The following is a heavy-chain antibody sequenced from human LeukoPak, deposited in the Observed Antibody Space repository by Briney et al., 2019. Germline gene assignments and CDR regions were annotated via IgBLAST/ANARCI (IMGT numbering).Heavy chain of an antibody. J-gene: IGHJ5*02. CDR1: GGSIGSYY. V-gene: IGHV4-59*08. CDR3: ARHYGP. D-gene: IGHD3-10*01. Sequence: SETLSLTCTVSGGSIGSYYWSWIRQPPRKGLEWIGYIYYSGSTNYNPSLKSRVTISVDTSKNQFSLKLSSVTAADTAVYYCARHYGPWGQGTLVTVSS. CDR2: IYYSGST.